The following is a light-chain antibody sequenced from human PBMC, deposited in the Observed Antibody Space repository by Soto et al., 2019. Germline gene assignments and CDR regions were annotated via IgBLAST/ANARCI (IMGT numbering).Light chain of an antibody. V-gene: IGLV2-14*01. CDR3: SSYTSSSLYV. CDR1: SSDVGGYNY. J-gene: IGLJ1*01. CDR2: DVS. Sequence: QSVLTQPASVSGSPGQSITISCTGTSSDVGGYNYVSWYQQHPGKAAKLMIYDVSNRPSGVSNRFSGSKSGNTASLTISGLQAEDEADYYCSSYTSSSLYVFGTGTKLTVL.